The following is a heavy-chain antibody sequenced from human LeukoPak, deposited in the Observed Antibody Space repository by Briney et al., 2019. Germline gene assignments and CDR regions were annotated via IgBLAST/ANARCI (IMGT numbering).Heavy chain of an antibody. CDR1: GDTVPSNSAT. J-gene: IGHJ3*02. D-gene: IGHD3-16*01. CDR2: TYYTSKRYS. Sequence: RSQTLSLTCAISGDTVPSNSATWNWIRQSPSRGLEWLGRTYYTSKRYSDYAVSVKSRITINPDTSKNQFSLQLNSVTPEDTAVYYCARIGHPWGIEDAFDIWGQGTMVTVSS. CDR3: ARIGHPWGIEDAFDI. V-gene: IGHV6-1*01.